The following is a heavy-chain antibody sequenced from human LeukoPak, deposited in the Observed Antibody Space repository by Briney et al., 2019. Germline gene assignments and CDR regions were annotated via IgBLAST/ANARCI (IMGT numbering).Heavy chain of an antibody. CDR2: IIPILGIA. CDR3: ATTGDMVRGVFDY. D-gene: IGHD3-10*01. CDR1: GGTFSSYT. Sequence: SVKVSCKASGGTFSSYTISWVRQAPGQGLEWMGRIIPILGIANYAQKFQGRVTITADKSTSTAYMELSSLRSGDTAVYYCATTGDMVRGVFDYWGQGTLVTVSS. J-gene: IGHJ4*02. V-gene: IGHV1-69*02.